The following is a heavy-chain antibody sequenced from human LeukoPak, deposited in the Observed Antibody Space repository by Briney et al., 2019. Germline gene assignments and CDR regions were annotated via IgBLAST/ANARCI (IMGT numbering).Heavy chain of an antibody. V-gene: IGHV4-34*01. D-gene: IGHD6-19*01. CDR1: GGSFSGYY. J-gene: IGHJ4*02. CDR3: ASRSIAVAGTEGNFDY. CDR2: INHSGST. Sequence: SETLSLTCAVYGGSFSGYYWSWIRKPPGKGLEWIGEINHSGSTNYNPSLKSRVTISVDTSKNQFSLKLSSVTAADTAVYYCASRSIAVAGTEGNFDYWGQGTLVTVSS.